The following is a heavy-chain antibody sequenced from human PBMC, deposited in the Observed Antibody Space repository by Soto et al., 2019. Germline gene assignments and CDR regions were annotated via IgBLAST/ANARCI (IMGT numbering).Heavy chain of an antibody. Sequence: GGSLRLSCAASGFTFSSYAMHWVRQAPGKGLEWVAVISYDGSNKYYADSVKGRFTISRDNSKNTLYLQMNSLRAEDTAVYYCARVSRPRNYYYDSSGKADFDYWGQGTLVTISS. CDR3: ARVSRPRNYYYDSSGKADFDY. D-gene: IGHD3-22*01. CDR2: ISYDGSNK. V-gene: IGHV3-30-3*01. J-gene: IGHJ4*02. CDR1: GFTFSSYA.